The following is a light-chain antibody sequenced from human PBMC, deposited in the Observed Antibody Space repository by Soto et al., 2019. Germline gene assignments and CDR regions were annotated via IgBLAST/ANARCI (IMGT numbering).Light chain of an antibody. Sequence: EIVMTQSPATLSVSPGERATLSCRASQSVGSNLAWYQQKPGQAPRLLIFGAWNRATDIPARFSGSGSGTEFTLTISSLKSEDYAVYYCQQYNDWRTFGQGTKVDIK. CDR3: QQYNDWRT. V-gene: IGKV3-15*01. CDR2: GAW. J-gene: IGKJ2*01. CDR1: QSVGSN.